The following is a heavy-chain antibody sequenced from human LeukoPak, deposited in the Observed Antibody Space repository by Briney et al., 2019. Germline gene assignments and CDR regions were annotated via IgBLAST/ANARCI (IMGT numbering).Heavy chain of an antibody. Sequence: GGSLRLSCAASGFTFSSYWMSWVRQAPGKGLEWVANIKQDGSEKYYVDSVKGRFTISRDNAKNSLYLQMNSLRAEDTAVYYCARDHSSGWYYFDYWGQGTLATVSS. J-gene: IGHJ4*02. CDR3: ARDHSSGWYYFDY. CDR2: IKQDGSEK. CDR1: GFTFSSYW. D-gene: IGHD6-19*01. V-gene: IGHV3-7*01.